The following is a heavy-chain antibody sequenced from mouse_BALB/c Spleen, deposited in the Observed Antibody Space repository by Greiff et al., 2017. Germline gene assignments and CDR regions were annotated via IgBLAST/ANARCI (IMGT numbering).Heavy chain of an antibody. D-gene: IGHD4-1*01. CDR3: ARSNWDVEGSWFAY. CDR1: GYAFSSSW. Sequence: QVQLQQSGPELVKPGASVKISCKASGYAFSSSWMNWVKQRPGQGLEWIGRIYPGDGDTNYNGKFKGKATLTADKSSSTAYMQLSSLTSVDSAVYFCARSNWDVEGSWFAYWGQGTLVTVSA. CDR2: IYPGDGDT. J-gene: IGHJ3*01. V-gene: IGHV1-82*01.